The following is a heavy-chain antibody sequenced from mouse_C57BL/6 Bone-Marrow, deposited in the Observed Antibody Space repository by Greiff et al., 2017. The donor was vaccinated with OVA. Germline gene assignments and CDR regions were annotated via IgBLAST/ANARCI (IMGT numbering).Heavy chain of an antibody. CDR3: ARKGNYGSSLDY. J-gene: IGHJ2*01. D-gene: IGHD1-1*01. V-gene: IGHV1-81*01. CDR1: GYTFTSYG. Sequence: VKLMESGAELARPGASVKLSCKASGYTFTSYGISWVKQRTGQGLEWIGEIYPRSGNTYYNEKFKGKATLTADKSSSTAYMELRSLTSEDSAVYFCARKGNYGSSLDYWGQGTTLTVSS. CDR2: IYPRSGNT.